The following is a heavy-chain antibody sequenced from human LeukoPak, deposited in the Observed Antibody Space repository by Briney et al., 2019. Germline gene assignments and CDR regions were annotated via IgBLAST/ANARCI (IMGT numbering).Heavy chain of an antibody. D-gene: IGHD3-9*01. CDR2: IYYSGST. CDR1: GGSISSSSYY. J-gene: IGHJ4*02. CDR3: ANRGIYDILTGYSDFDY. V-gene: IGHV4-39*01. Sequence: SETLSLTCTVSGGSISSSSYYWGWIRQPPGKGLEWIGSIYYSGSTYYNPSLKSRVTISVDTSKNQFSLKLSSVTAADTAVYYCANRGIYDILTGYSDFDYWGQGTLVTVSS.